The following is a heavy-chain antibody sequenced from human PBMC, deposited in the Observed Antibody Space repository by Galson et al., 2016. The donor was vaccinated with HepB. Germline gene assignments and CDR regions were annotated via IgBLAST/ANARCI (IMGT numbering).Heavy chain of an antibody. J-gene: IGHJ4*02. V-gene: IGHV3-74*01. CDR1: GFTFSSHW. Sequence: SLRLSCAASGFTFSSHWMHWVRQAPGKGLVWVASVNVDGSRAYEDSVKARFTISRDNAKSTLYLYMDSLKAEDTAVYYCAREDIAAEGYFDYWGQGALVTVSS. CDR2: VNVDGSRA. D-gene: IGHD6-13*01. CDR3: AREDIAAEGYFDY.